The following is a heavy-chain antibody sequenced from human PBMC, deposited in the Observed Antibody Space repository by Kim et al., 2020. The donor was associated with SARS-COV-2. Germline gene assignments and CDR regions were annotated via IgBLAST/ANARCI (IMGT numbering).Heavy chain of an antibody. J-gene: IGHJ4*02. CDR3: ARSPAVGYYDFWSGYYFFDY. CDR2: IIPIFGTA. V-gene: IGHV1-69*13. Sequence: SVKVSCKASGGTFSSYAISWVRQAPGQGLEWMGGIIPIFGTANYAQKFQGRVTITADESTSTAYMELSSLRSEDTAVYYCARSPAVGYYDFWSGYYFFDYWGQGTLVTVSS. D-gene: IGHD3-3*01. CDR1: GGTFSSYA.